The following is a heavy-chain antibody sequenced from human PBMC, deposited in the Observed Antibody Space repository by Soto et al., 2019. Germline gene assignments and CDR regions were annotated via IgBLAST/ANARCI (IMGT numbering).Heavy chain of an antibody. J-gene: IGHJ4*02. Sequence: QVQLVESGGGVVQPGRSLKLSCAASGFTFSSYAMHWVRQAPGKGLELVAVISYDGSNKYYADSVKGRFTISRDNSKNTLYLQMNSLRAEDTAVYYCARDNSPYSSGWHNRHFDYWGQGTLVNVSS. CDR3: ARDNSPYSSGWHNRHFDY. V-gene: IGHV3-30-3*01. D-gene: IGHD6-19*01. CDR1: GFTFSSYA. CDR2: ISYDGSNK.